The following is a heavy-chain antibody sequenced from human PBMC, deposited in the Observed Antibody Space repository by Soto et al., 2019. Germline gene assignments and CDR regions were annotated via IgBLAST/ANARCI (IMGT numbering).Heavy chain of an antibody. V-gene: IGHV3-23*01. CDR1: VCTFKNCA. D-gene: IGHD2-2*01. Sequence: VGSLRLSCVSSVCTFKNCAMSCVRDTPGKGLEWVSAVSGSGESTYYADVVKGRFTISRDNSKNTVSLQMNSLRAEDTAIYYLARNPFPIRPSTNWFEDWGQ. CDR2: VSGSGEST. J-gene: IGHJ5*02. CDR3: ARNPFPIRPSTNWFED.